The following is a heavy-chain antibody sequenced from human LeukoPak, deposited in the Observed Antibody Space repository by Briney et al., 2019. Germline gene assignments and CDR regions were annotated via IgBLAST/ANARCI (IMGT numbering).Heavy chain of an antibody. D-gene: IGHD6-13*01. J-gene: IGHJ4*02. Sequence: SETLSLTCTVSGGSISGYYWSWVRQSPGKVLEWIGYISYSGTTNYNPSLKSRVTLSVDTSKNHFSLELTSVTAADTAVYYYARQNPAASGQGLDYWGQGTLVTVSP. CDR3: ARQNPAASGQGLDY. CDR2: ISYSGTT. CDR1: GGSISGYY. V-gene: IGHV4-59*08.